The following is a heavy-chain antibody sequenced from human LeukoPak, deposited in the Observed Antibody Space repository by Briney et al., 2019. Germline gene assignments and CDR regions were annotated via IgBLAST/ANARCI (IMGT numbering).Heavy chain of an antibody. J-gene: IGHJ4*02. D-gene: IGHD3-10*01. V-gene: IGHV3-7*03. CDR1: GFTFSSYW. CDR2: IKQDGSEK. Sequence: GGSLRLSCAASGFTFSSYWMSWVRQAPGKGLEWVANIKQDGSEKYYVDSVKGRFTISRDNSKNTLYLQMNSLRAEDTAVYYCAKTMVRGVIRPYYFDYWGQGTLVTVSS. CDR3: AKTMVRGVIRPYYFDY.